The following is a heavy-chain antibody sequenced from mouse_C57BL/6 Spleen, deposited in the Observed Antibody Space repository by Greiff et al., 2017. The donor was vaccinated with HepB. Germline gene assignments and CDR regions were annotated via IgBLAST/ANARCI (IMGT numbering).Heavy chain of an antibody. CDR2: IDPSDSYT. V-gene: IGHV1-69*01. CDR1: GYTFTSYW. CDR3: ARFWDGFAY. Sequence: QVHVKQPGAELVMPGASVKLSCKASGYTFTSYWMHWVKQRPGQGLEWIGEIDPSDSYTNYNQKFKGKSTLTVDKSSSTAYMQLSSLTSEDSAVYYCARFWDGFAYWGQGTLVTVSA. J-gene: IGHJ3*01. D-gene: IGHD4-1*01.